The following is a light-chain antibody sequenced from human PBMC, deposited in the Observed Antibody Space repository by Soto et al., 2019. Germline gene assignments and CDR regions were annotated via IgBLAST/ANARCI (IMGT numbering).Light chain of an antibody. CDR3: SSYAGRNNFVV. CDR1: SSDVGAYNY. V-gene: IGLV2-8*01. J-gene: IGLJ2*01. CDR2: EVN. Sequence: QSALTQPPSASGSPGQSVTISCTGSSSDVGAYNYVSWYQQHPGKAPKLLIYEVNKRPSGVPGRFSGSKSDNTASLTVSGLQGDDEADYYCSSYAGRNNFVVFGGGTQLTVL.